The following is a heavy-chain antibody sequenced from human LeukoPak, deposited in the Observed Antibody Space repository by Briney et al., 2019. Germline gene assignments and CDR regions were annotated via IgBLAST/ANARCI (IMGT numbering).Heavy chain of an antibody. Sequence: GGSLRLSCAASGFTFSSYSMNWVRQAPGKGLEWVSSISSSSYIYYADSVKGRFTISRDNAKNSLYLQMNSLRAEDTAVYYCARYPWFGDRDNAFDIWGQGTMVTVSS. V-gene: IGHV3-21*01. CDR1: GFTFSSYS. CDR2: ISSSSYI. J-gene: IGHJ3*02. CDR3: ARYPWFGDRDNAFDI. D-gene: IGHD3-10*01.